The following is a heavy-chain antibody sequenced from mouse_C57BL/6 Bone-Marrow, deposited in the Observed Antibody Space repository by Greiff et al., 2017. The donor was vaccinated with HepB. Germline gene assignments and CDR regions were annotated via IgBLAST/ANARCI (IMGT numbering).Heavy chain of an antibody. D-gene: IGHD1-1*01. CDR1: GYTFTSYW. CDR2: IYPGNSDT. CDR3: TTIYYYGSSPFDV. V-gene: IGHV1-5*01. J-gene: IGHJ1*03. Sequence: VQLQQSGTVLARPGASVKMSCKTSGYTFTSYWMHWVKQRPGQGLEWIGAIYPGNSDTSYNQKFKGKAKLTAVTSASTAYMELSSLTNEDAAVYYCTTIYYYGSSPFDVWGTGTTVTVSS.